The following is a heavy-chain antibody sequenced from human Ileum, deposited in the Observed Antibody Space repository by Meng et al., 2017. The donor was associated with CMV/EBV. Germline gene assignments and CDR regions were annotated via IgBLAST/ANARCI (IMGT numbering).Heavy chain of an antibody. D-gene: IGHD5-12*01. CDR1: GGSISSSSYY. V-gene: IGHV4-39*07. CDR2: IYYSGST. Sequence: GSLRLSCTVSGGSISSSSYYWGWIRQPPGKGLEWIGSIYYSGSTYYNPSLKSRVTISVDTSKNQFSLKLSSVTAADTAVYYCARDRGYANYFDYWGQGTLVTVSS. CDR3: ARDRGYANYFDY. J-gene: IGHJ4*02.